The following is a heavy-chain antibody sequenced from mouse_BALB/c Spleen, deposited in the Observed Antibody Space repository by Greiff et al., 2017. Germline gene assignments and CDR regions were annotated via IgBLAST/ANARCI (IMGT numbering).Heavy chain of an antibody. V-gene: IGHV5-17*02. CDR3: ARFDGWAWFAY. CDR2: ISSGSSTI. CDR1: GFTFSSFG. Sequence: DVMLVESGGGLVQPGGSRKLSCAASGFTFSSFGMHWVRQAPEKGLEWVAYISSGSSTIYYADTVKGRFTISRDNPKNTLFLQMTSLRSEDTAMYYCARFDGWAWFAYWGQGTLVTVSA. J-gene: IGHJ3*01. D-gene: IGHD2-3*01.